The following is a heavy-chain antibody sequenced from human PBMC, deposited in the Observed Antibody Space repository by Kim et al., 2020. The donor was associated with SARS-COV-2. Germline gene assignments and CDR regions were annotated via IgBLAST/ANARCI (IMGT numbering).Heavy chain of an antibody. D-gene: IGHD3-10*01. V-gene: IGHV3-64D*09. J-gene: IGHJ5*02. Sequence: GGSLRLSCSASGFTFSSYAMHWVRQAPGKGLEYVSAISSNGGSTYYADSVKGRFTISRDNSKNTLYLQMSSLRAEDTAVYYCVRSGAGGYYYGSGSYFHKGTKPDQDPWGQGTLVTVSS. CDR1: GFTFSSYA. CDR3: VRSGAGGYYYGSGSYFHKGTKPDQDP. CDR2: ISSNGGST.